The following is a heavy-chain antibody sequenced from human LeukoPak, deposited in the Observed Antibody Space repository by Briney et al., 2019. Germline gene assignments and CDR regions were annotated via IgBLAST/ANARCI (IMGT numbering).Heavy chain of an antibody. CDR1: GYSFTNCA. Sequence: ASVKVSFKASGYSFTNCAISWVRQAPGQGLEWMGWISGYNGDTNCAQKLQGRVTMTTDTSTSTAYMELRSLRSDDTAVYYCARGARGILTGYYSYFDYWGQGTLVTVSS. D-gene: IGHD3-9*01. J-gene: IGHJ4*02. CDR3: ARGARGILTGYYSYFDY. V-gene: IGHV1-18*01. CDR2: ISGYNGDT.